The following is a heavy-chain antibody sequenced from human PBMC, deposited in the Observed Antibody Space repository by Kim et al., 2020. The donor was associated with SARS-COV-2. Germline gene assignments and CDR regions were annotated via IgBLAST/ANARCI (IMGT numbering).Heavy chain of an antibody. V-gene: IGHV3-33*01. J-gene: IGHJ4*02. CDR3: ASSISVAGVVDY. Sequence: GGSLRLSCAASGFIFSSHGMHWVRQAPGKGLEWVAVIWYDGSNEYYTDSVKGRFTISRDNSKNTLYLQMNSLRAEDTAVYYCASSISVAGVVDYWGQGTL. CDR2: IWYDGSNE. CDR1: GFIFSSHG. D-gene: IGHD6-19*01.